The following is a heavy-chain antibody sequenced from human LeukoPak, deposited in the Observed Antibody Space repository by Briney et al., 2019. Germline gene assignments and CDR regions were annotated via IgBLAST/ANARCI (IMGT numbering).Heavy chain of an antibody. CDR2: ISSSSSTI. CDR3: ARNDFWSGYLSYYFDY. J-gene: IGHJ4*02. Sequence: GGPLRLSCAASGFTFSSCSMNWVRQAPGKGLEWVSYISSSSSTIYYADSVKGRFTISRDNAKNSLYLQMNSLRAEDTAVYYCARNDFWSGYLSYYFDYWGQGTLVTVSS. V-gene: IGHV3-48*01. D-gene: IGHD3-3*01. CDR1: GFTFSSCS.